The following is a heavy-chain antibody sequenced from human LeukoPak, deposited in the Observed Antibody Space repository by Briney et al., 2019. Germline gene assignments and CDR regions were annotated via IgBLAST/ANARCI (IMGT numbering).Heavy chain of an antibody. CDR1: GYTFTGYY. Sequence: ASVKVSCKASGYTFTGYYMHWVRQAPGQGLEWMGWISTFNGNTNYAQKLQGRVTMTTDTSTSTASMELRSLRSDDTAVYYCARVLPQGPYYYYGMDVWGQGTTVTVSS. J-gene: IGHJ6*02. D-gene: IGHD3-10*01. CDR2: ISTFNGNT. CDR3: ARVLPQGPYYYYGMDV. V-gene: IGHV1-18*04.